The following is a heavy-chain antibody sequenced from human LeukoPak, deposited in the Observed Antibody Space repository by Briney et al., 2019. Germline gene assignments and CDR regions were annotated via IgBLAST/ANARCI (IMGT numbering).Heavy chain of an antibody. CDR2: ISPRGDRT. CDR1: GFTFSNFA. V-gene: IGHV3-23*01. CDR3: AKVFCSSPRCFVPFDY. J-gene: IGHJ4*02. D-gene: IGHD2-2*01. Sequence: GGSLRLSCAASGFTFSNFARGWVRQAPGKGLVWLSTISPRGDRTYDADSVRGRFIISRDNSKNTFYLQLNSLRAEDTAVYYCAKVFCSSPRCFVPFDYWGQGTLVSVSS.